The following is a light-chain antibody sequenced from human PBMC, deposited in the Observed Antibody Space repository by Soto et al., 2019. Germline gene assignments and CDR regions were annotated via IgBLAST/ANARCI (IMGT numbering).Light chain of an antibody. CDR1: QNRNSQ. CDR2: GAF. V-gene: IGKV1-39*01. J-gene: IGKJ1*01. CDR3: QQTYIIPRT. Sequence: DIQMTQSPPSLSASVGDSVTITCRASQNRNSQLNWYQQKPGRAPQLLIYGAFTLQSGVPSRFSGRGSGTDFTLTISSLQHEDFASYYCQQTYIIPRTFGQGTKVEIK.